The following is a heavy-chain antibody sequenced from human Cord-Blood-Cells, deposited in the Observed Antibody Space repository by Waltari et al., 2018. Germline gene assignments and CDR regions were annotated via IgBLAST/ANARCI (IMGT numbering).Heavy chain of an antibody. Sequence: QVQLQESGPGLVKPSGTLSLTCAVSGGSISSSNWWSWVRQPPGKGLGWIGEINHSGSTNFNPSLKSRVTISVDKSKNQFSLKLSSVTAADTAVYYCARVEGSGPEDAFDIWGQGTMVTVSS. J-gene: IGHJ3*02. CDR3: ARVEGSGPEDAFDI. CDR1: GGSISSSNW. V-gene: IGHV4-4*02. CDR2: INHSGST. D-gene: IGHD3-10*01.